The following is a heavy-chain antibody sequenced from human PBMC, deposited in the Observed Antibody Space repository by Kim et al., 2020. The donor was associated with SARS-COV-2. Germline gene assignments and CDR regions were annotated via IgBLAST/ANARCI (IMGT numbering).Heavy chain of an antibody. Sequence: GGSLRLSCAASGFTFTSYGLSWVRQAPGKGLEWVSYISTSSGTIYYADSVKGRFTISRDNAKNSLFLQMNSLRDEDTAVYYCARLRLPARPLDVWGQGTTVTVS. CDR3: ARLRLPARPLDV. CDR1: GFTFTSYG. D-gene: IGHD6-6*01. CDR2: ISTSSGTI. J-gene: IGHJ6*02. V-gene: IGHV3-48*02.